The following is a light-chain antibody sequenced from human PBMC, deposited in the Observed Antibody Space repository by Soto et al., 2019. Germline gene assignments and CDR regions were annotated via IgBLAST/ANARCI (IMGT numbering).Light chain of an antibody. CDR1: QSISSN. Sequence: EIVMTQSPATLSVSPGEGATLSCRASQSISSNLAWYQQKPGQAPRLLIYGASTRATGIPARFSGSGSGTDFTLTISSLHSEDFAIYDCQQYNDWPPTFGQGTRLEIK. V-gene: IGKV3-15*01. CDR2: GAS. J-gene: IGKJ5*01. CDR3: QQYNDWPPT.